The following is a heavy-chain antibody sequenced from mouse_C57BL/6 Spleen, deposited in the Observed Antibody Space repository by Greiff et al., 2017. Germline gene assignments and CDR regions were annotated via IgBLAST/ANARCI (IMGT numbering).Heavy chain of an antibody. J-gene: IGHJ2*01. D-gene: IGHD2-1*01. V-gene: IGHV1-9*01. CDR2: ILPGSGST. Sequence: QVQLQQSGAELMKPGASVKLSCKATGYTFTGYWIEWVKQRPGHGLEWIGEILPGSGSTYYNEKFKGKATFTADTSSNTAYMQLSSLTTEDSAICYCARDNGNYLCYFGYWGQSNTLPVS. CDR1: GYTFTGYW. CDR3: ARDNGNYLCYFGY.